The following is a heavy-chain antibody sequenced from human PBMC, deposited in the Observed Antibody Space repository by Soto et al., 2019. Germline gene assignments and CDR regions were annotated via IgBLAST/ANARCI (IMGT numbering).Heavy chain of an antibody. V-gene: IGHV1-2*04. J-gene: IGHJ4*02. CDR1: GYTFTGYY. Sequence: QVQLVQSGAEVKKPGASVKVSCKASGYTFTGYYMHWVRQAPGQGLEWMGWINPNSGGTNYAQKFQGWVTMTRDTSISTAYMELSRLRSDDKAVYYCARDAYYYDSSGYYTQFDYWGQGTLVTVSS. CDR2: INPNSGGT. CDR3: ARDAYYYDSSGYYTQFDY. D-gene: IGHD3-22*01.